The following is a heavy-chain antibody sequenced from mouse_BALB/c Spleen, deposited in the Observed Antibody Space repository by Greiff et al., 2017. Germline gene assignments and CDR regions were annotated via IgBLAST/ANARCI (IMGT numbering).Heavy chain of an antibody. CDR3: ARWNYGSSP. CDR2: IYPGDGDT. CDR1: VYAFSSYW. J-gene: IGHJ4*01. V-gene: IGHV1-80*01. Sequence: VQLQQPGAELVRPGFSVQIFCKASVYAFSSYWMNWVKQRPGQGLEWIGQIYPGDGDTNYNGKFKGKATLTADKSSSTAYMQLSSLTSEDSAVYFCARWNYGSSPWGQGTSVTVSS. D-gene: IGHD1-1*01.